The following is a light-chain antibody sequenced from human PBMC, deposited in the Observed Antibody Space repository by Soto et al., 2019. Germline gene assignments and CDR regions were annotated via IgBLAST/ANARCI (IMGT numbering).Light chain of an antibody. Sequence: EIVLTQSPATLSLSPGERATLSCRASQSVKTFLVWYQHRPGQAPRVLIYDASHRATGIPARFSGSGSGTDFTLTISGLEPEDAALYYCQQRSNWPPITFGQGTRLEIK. CDR2: DAS. CDR1: QSVKTF. V-gene: IGKV3-11*01. J-gene: IGKJ5*01. CDR3: QQRSNWPPIT.